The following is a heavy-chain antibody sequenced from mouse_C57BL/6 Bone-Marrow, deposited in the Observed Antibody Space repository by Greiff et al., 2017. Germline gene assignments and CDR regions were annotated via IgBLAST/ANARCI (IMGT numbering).Heavy chain of an antibody. CDR3: ARDLGDCEGGGGAMDY. CDR1: GFTFSSYA. Sequence: DVKLVESGGGLVKPGGSLKLSCAASGFTFSSYAMSWVRQTPEKRLEWVATISDGGSYTYYPDNVKGRFTISRDNAKNNLYLQMGHLKSEDTAMYDCARDLGDCEGGGGAMDYWGQGTSVTVSS. J-gene: IGHJ4*01. V-gene: IGHV5-4*01. D-gene: IGHD4-1*01. CDR2: ISDGGSYT.